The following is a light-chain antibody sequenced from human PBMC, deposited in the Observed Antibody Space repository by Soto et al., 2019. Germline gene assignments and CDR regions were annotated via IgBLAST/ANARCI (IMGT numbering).Light chain of an antibody. CDR1: SSDVGGSNY. J-gene: IGLJ1*01. V-gene: IGLV2-8*01. Sequence: QSALTQPPSASGSPGQSVTISCTGTSSDVGGSNYVSWYQQHPGKAPKAMIYEVTKRPSGVPDRFSGSKSGNTASLTVSGLQEEDEADYYCSSYADSNNYVFGSGTKVTVL. CDR3: SSYADSNNYV. CDR2: EVT.